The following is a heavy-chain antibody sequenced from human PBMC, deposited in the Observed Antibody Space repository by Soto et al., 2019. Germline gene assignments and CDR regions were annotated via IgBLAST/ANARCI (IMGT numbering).Heavy chain of an antibody. CDR3: ANREYYDLWSGYRTGGFFDY. CDR1: GFTFSSYA. CDR2: FSGSGGST. V-gene: IGHV3-23*01. Sequence: PGGSLRLSCAASGFTFSSYAMSWVRQAPGKGLEWVSAFSGSGGSTYYADSVKGRFTISRDNSKNTLYLQMNSLRAEDTAVYYCANREYYDLWSGYRTGGFFDYWGKGTLVTVSS. J-gene: IGHJ4*02. D-gene: IGHD3-3*01.